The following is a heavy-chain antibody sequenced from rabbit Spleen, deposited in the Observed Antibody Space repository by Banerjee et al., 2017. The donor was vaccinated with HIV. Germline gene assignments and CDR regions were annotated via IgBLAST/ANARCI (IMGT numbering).Heavy chain of an antibody. CDR1: GFSFSSNYW. D-gene: IGHD5-1*01. CDR2: FGAGSSGGT. Sequence: QEQLVESGGGLVQPEGSLTLTCTASGFSFSSNYWICWVRQAPGKGLEWIACFGAGSSGGTYYANWAKGRFTISKTSSTTVTLQMTSLTAADTATYFCARGVADIIWYLDYFSLWGPGTLVTVS. V-gene: IGHV1S45*01. CDR3: ARGVADIIWYLDYFSL. J-gene: IGHJ4*01.